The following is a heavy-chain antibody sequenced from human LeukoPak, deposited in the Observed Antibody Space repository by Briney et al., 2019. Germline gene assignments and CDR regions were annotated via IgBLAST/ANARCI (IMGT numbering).Heavy chain of an antibody. J-gene: IGHJ4*02. CDR2: ISYNGKI. CDR3: TRVGPSLHWNPDY. CDR1: GGSMSSYY. D-gene: IGHD1-1*01. V-gene: IGHV4-59*01. Sequence: SETLSLTCTVSGGSMSSYYWMWIRQPPGKGLEWIGSISYNGKINHNPSLKSRVTISVDTSKNQFSLKLSSVTAADTAVYYCTRVGPSLHWNPDYWGQGTLVTVSS.